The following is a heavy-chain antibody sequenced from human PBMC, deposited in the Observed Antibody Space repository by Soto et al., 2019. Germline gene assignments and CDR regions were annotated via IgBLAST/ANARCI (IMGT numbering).Heavy chain of an antibody. D-gene: IGHD5-18*01. Sequence: GGSLRLSCAASGFIFSNYVMSWVRQAPGKGLEWVSSISDSGGTSYYADSVKGRFTFSRDNAKNTLYLQMNSLRAEDTAIYYCARDEGYGYGVDYWGQGTLVTVSS. CDR2: ISDSGGTS. J-gene: IGHJ4*02. CDR3: ARDEGYGYGVDY. V-gene: IGHV3-23*01. CDR1: GFIFSNYV.